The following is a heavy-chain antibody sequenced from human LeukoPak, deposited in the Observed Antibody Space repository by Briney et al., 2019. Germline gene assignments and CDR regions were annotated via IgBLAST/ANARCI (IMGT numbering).Heavy chain of an antibody. CDR2: IYYSGST. CDR1: GGSISSYY. CDR3: ARGPGSGSYNDAFDI. D-gene: IGHD1-26*01. Sequence: SETLSLTCTVSGGSISSYYWSWIRQPPGKGLEWIGYIYYSGSTNYNPSLKSRVTISVDTSKNQFSLKLSSVTAADTAVYYCARGPGSGSYNDAFDIWGQGTMVTVSS. J-gene: IGHJ3*02. V-gene: IGHV4-59*01.